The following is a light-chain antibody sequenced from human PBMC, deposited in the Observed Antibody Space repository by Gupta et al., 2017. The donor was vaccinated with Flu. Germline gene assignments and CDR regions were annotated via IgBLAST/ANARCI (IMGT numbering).Light chain of an antibody. CDR2: SAS. CDR3: REEYTYPWT. CDR1: QNINSS. Sequence: PCILSVSAGERATITCRASQNINSSLGWYYQLPGRAAQLPLYSASSTESAVISRISGSGGATEVILIIISLLPPDFLTFYCREEYTYPWTFGQGTKVEIK. V-gene: IGKV1-5*03. J-gene: IGKJ1*01.